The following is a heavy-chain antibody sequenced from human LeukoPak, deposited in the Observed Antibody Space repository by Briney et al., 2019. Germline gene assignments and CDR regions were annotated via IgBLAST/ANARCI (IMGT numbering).Heavy chain of an antibody. CDR1: GFTFSSYG. Sequence: GGSLGLSCAASGFTFSSYGMHWVRQAPGKGLEWVANIRQDESERYFADSVKGRFTISRDNAKKSVYLHMSSLRAEDTALYYCARRSGIAVAGAFDYWGQGTLVTVSS. CDR3: ARRSGIAVAGAFDY. J-gene: IGHJ4*02. V-gene: IGHV3-7*01. CDR2: IRQDESER. D-gene: IGHD6-19*01.